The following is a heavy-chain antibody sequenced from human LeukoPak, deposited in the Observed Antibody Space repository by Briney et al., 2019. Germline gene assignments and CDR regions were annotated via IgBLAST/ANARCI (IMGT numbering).Heavy chain of an antibody. CDR3: ARQGLRWYPQGFDY. J-gene: IGHJ4*02. Sequence: GSLRLSCAASGFTFSSYAMSWIRQPPGKGLEWIGSIYYSGSTYYNPSLKSRVTISVDTSKNQFSLKLSSVTAADTAVYYCARQGLRWYPQGFDYWGQGTLVTVSS. V-gene: IGHV4-39*01. D-gene: IGHD4-23*01. CDR1: GFTFSSYA. CDR2: IYYSGST.